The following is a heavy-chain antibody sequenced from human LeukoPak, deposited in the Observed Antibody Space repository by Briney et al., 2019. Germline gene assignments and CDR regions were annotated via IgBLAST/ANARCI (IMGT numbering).Heavy chain of an antibody. CDR3: ARVSDYYDSSGPFDY. V-gene: IGHV3-74*01. D-gene: IGHD3-22*01. Sequence: GGSLRLSCTASGFTFSSYWMHWVRQAPGKGLVWVSRINSDGSSTSYADSVKGRFTISRDNAKNTLYLQVNSLRAEDTAVYYCARVSDYYDSSGPFDYWGQGTLVTVSS. J-gene: IGHJ4*02. CDR1: GFTFSSYW. CDR2: INSDGSST.